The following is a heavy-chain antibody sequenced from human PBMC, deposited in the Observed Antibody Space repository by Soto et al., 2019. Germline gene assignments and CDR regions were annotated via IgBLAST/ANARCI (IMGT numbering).Heavy chain of an antibody. V-gene: IGHV4-59*08. J-gene: IGHJ4*02. Sequence: QVQLQESGPGLVKPSETLSLKCTVSDGSISPNYWTWIRQPPGKGLEWIGYIYYAGTTTYNPSLKSRVSISVDASKNEVSLKLPSVTAADTAVYYCASLGAYYQALDSWGQGILVTVSS. D-gene: IGHD3-22*01. CDR2: IYYAGTT. CDR1: DGSISPNY. CDR3: ASLGAYYQALDS.